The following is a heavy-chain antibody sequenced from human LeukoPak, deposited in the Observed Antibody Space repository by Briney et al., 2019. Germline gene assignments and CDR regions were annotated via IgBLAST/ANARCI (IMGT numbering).Heavy chain of an antibody. Sequence: PGGSLRLSCAASGFTFSSYSMNWVRQAPGKGLEWVSSISSSSSYIYYADSVKGRFTISRDNAKNSLYLQMNSLRAEDTAVYYCARGGTATVNWFSAYWGQGTLVTVSS. D-gene: IGHD5-18*01. CDR3: ARGGTATVNWFSAY. CDR2: ISSSSSYI. J-gene: IGHJ4*02. V-gene: IGHV3-21*01. CDR1: GFTFSSYS.